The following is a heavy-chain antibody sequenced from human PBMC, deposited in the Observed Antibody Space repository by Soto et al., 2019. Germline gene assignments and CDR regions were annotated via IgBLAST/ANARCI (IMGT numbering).Heavy chain of an antibody. Sequence: SLTCAISGDNVSSNSAAVIWIRQSPSRGLEWLGRTYYKSKWNNDYALSVKSRITISPDTSQNLFSLDLDSVTPEDTAVYYCAGITWFRGLDVWGQGTPVTVSS. CDR3: AGITWFRGLDV. CDR2: TYYKSKWNN. J-gene: IGHJ6*02. D-gene: IGHD3-10*01. CDR1: GDNVSSNSAA. V-gene: IGHV6-1*01.